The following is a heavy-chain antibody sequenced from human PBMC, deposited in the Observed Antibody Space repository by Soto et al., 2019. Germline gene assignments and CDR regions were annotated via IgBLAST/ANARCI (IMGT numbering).Heavy chain of an antibody. V-gene: IGHV6-1*01. D-gene: IGHD6-6*01. CDR3: ARDGKVGVAARLVHGMDV. J-gene: IGHJ6*02. CDR1: GDSVSSNSAA. CDR2: TYYRSKWYN. Sequence: LSQTLSLTCAISGDSVSSNSAAWNWIRQSPSRGLEWLGRTYYRSKWYNDYAVSVKSRITINPDTSKNQFSLQLNSVTPEDTAVYYCARDGKVGVAARLVHGMDVWGQGTTVTVSS.